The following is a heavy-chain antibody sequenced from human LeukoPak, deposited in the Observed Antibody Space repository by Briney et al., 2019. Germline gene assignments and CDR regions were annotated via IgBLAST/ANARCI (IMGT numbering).Heavy chain of an antibody. CDR2: IRSTPDGGAT. Sequence: GGTLGLSCAASGFTFISSWMTWVRQASGKGLEWVGRIRSTPDGGATDYAAPVKGRFTISRDDSKNTLYLQMSSLRTEDTAVYYCATDLHFGYCTATSCANYWGQGTLVTVSS. CDR1: GFTFISSW. D-gene: IGHD2-2*03. V-gene: IGHV3-15*01. J-gene: IGHJ4*02. CDR3: ATDLHFGYCTATSCANY.